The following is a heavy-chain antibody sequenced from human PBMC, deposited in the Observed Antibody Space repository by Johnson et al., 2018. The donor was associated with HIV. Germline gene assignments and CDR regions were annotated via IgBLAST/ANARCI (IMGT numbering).Heavy chain of an antibody. CDR1: GFTVSSSY. Sequence: VQLVESGGGLVQPGGSLRLSCAASGFTVSSSYMSWVRQAPGKGLEWVSGINWNGGSTGYADSVKGRFSISRDNAKKSLYLQMNSLRPDDTAVYYCARERYGSQAIGGFDIWGQGTMVTVSS. CDR3: ARERYGSQAIGGFDI. V-gene: IGHV3-20*04. CDR2: INWNGGST. D-gene: IGHD4-23*01. J-gene: IGHJ3*02.